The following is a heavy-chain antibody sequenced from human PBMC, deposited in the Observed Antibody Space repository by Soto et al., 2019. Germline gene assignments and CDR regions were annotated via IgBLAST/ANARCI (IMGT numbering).Heavy chain of an antibody. D-gene: IGHD6-19*01. Sequence: QVQLVQSGAEMKKPGASVKVSCKASGYTFTSYGISWVRQAPGQGLEWMGWISAYNGNTNYAQMLQVRVTMTTDTSTITAYMELRSLTSDDTAVYYCARDLAAGLVDYWGQGTLVTVSS. V-gene: IGHV1-18*01. J-gene: IGHJ4*02. CDR1: GYTFTSYG. CDR3: ARDLAAGLVDY. CDR2: ISAYNGNT.